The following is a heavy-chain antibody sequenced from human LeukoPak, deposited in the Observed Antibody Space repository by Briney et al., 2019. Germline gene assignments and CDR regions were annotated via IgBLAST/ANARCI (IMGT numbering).Heavy chain of an antibody. CDR2: INHSGST. V-gene: IGHV4-34*01. Sequence: SETLSLTCTVSGGSISSYYWSWIRQPPGKGLEWIGEINHSGSTNYNPSLKSRVTISVDTSKNQFSLKLSSVTAADTAVYYCARAGLYYDSSGKSDYWGQGTLVTVSS. J-gene: IGHJ4*02. CDR3: ARAGLYYDSSGKSDY. CDR1: GGSISSYY. D-gene: IGHD3-22*01.